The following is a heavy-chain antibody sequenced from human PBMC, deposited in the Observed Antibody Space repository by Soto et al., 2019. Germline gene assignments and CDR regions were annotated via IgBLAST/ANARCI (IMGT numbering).Heavy chain of an antibody. V-gene: IGHV4-39*01. J-gene: IGHJ4*02. D-gene: IGHD2-8*01. CDR2: VYCRGRS. CDR1: GGSVSNSNYY. Sequence: PSETLSLTCTVSGGSVSNSNYYWGWIRQSPGKGLEWIGSVYCRGRSYSKSSVKSRVTISVDTSKNQFSLNLNSVTASDTAVYYCVSQRTSVLTQAYIDYWGPGALVTVSS. CDR3: VSQRTSVLTQAYIDY.